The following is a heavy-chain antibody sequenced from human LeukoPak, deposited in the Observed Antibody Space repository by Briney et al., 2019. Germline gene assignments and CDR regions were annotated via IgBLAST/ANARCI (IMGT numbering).Heavy chain of an antibody. CDR2: IRSDGTNT. J-gene: IGHJ4*02. CDR1: GFTFSSHS. D-gene: IGHD6-19*01. CDR3: ARRGSGWEFDY. V-gene: IGHV3-64*02. Sequence: GGSLRLSCATSGFTFSSHSMHWVRQAPGKGLEYVSGIRSDGTNTYYAESVKGRFTVSRDNSKNTLYLQMGSLRADDMAVYYCARRGSGWEFDYWGQGTLVTASS.